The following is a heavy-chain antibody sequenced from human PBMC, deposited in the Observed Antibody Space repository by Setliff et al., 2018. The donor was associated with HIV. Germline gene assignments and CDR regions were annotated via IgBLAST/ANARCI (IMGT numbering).Heavy chain of an antibody. D-gene: IGHD6-13*01. Sequence: SETLSLTCTVSGGAIRINDYYWGWIRQPPGKGLEWLGSIHYTGSTYDNPSLKSRLTKSIDTSKNQFSMKLTSVTTADTAVYYCARRWAADGTFDYWGQGAQVTVSS. V-gene: IGHV4-39*01. CDR1: GGAIRINDYY. CDR3: ARRWAADGTFDY. J-gene: IGHJ4*02. CDR2: IHYTGST.